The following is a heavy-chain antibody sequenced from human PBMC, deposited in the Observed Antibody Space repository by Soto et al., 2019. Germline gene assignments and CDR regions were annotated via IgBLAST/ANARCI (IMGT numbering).Heavy chain of an antibody. CDR1: GFTFSDFA. CDR3: SSGRGNWGRFEW. CDR2: ISASGDRT. J-gene: IGHJ1*01. Sequence: GGSLRLSCAASGFTFSDFAMSWVRQAPGKGLEWVGDISASGDRTYYADSVNGRFTISRDDSKNSLLLQLNSLRGGDTASYCCSSGRGNWGRFEWWGQGALVTVSS. V-gene: IGHV3-23*01. D-gene: IGHD7-27*01.